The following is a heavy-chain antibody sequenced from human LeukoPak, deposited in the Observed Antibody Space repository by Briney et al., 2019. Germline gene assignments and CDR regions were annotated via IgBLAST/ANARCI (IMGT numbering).Heavy chain of an antibody. CDR2: IYYSGST. J-gene: IGHJ4*02. Sequence: SETLSLTCTVSGGSISSSSYYWGWIRQPPGKGLEWIGSIYYSGSTYYNPSLKSRVTMSVDTSKNQFSLKLSSVTAADTAVYYCARVSTTYYYGSGSYSHFDYWGQGTLVTVSS. D-gene: IGHD3-10*01. CDR1: GGSISSSSYY. CDR3: ARVSTTYYYGSGSYSHFDY. V-gene: IGHV4-39*07.